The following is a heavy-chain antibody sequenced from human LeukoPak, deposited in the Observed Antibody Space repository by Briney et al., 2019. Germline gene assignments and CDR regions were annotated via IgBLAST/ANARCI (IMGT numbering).Heavy chain of an antibody. V-gene: IGHV3-30*04. J-gene: IGHJ6*02. CDR1: GFTLSSYD. D-gene: IGHD5-12*01. CDR2: ISYGGSNK. CDR3: ARDVGYSGYVVYYYYGMDV. Sequence: GRSLTLSCAASGFTLSSYDMHWVRQAPGKGLEWVAVISYGGSNKYYADPEKGRFTISRDNSKKTLYLQMNSLRAEETAVYYSARDVGYSGYVVYYYYGMDVWGQGTTVTVSS.